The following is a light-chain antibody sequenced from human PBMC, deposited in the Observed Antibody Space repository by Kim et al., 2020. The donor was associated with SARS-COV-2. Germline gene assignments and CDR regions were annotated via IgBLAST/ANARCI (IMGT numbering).Light chain of an antibody. CDR3: QQRNSWPPAVT. CDR1: QSIDTY. V-gene: IGKV3-11*01. J-gene: IGKJ4*01. Sequence: PGERATPSCRASQSIDTYLAWYQQRPGQAPRLLVYDAANRATGVPDRFSGSGSGTDFTLTISSLEPEDFSTYYCQQRNSWPPAVTFGGGTKVDIK. CDR2: DAA.